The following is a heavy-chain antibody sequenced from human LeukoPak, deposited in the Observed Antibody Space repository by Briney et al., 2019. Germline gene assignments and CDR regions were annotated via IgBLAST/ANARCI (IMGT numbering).Heavy chain of an antibody. CDR2: ISGIGNAI. Sequence: GGSLRLSCAASGFTFTNYAMSRVRQAPGQGLEWVSAISGIGNAIFYAASVKGRFTISRDSSKNTLSLQMSSLRAEDTAVYYCARHLATSGSYPLDYWGPGALVTVTS. CDR1: GFTFTNYA. D-gene: IGHD2-15*01. CDR3: ARHLATSGSYPLDY. V-gene: IGHV3-23*01. J-gene: IGHJ4*02.